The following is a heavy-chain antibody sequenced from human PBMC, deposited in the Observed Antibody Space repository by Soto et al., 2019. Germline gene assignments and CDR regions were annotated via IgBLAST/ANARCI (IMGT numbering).Heavy chain of an antibody. CDR3: ARSTGWKEVGVYKYGLDV. J-gene: IGHJ6*02. D-gene: IGHD2-8*01. CDR1: GFALSDNW. Sequence: QVHLVESGGGLVKPGGSLRLSCIGSGFALSDNWMTWIRQAPGKGLEWVAHISASGDYSIHADSLKGRFTISRDNARNSLWLQMDSLTVQDTAVYFCARSTGWKEVGVYKYGLDVWGQGTTVIVSS. V-gene: IGHV3-11*05. CDR2: ISASGDYS.